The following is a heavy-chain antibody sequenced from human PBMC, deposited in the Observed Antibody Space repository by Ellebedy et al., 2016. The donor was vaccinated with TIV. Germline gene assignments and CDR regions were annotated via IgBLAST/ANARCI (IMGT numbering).Heavy chain of an antibody. J-gene: IGHJ4*02. CDR1: GFTFSSYA. Sequence: GESLKISCAASGFTFSSYAMSWVRQAPGKGLEWVSGFTVTGGTTYYADSVKGRFTISRENAKKTLYLQMDSLRAEDTAVYYCAKGRGGGSDSSAPRYYFDYWGLGTLVTVSS. D-gene: IGHD3-22*01. V-gene: IGHV3-23*01. CDR3: AKGRGGGSDSSAPRYYFDY. CDR2: FTVTGGTT.